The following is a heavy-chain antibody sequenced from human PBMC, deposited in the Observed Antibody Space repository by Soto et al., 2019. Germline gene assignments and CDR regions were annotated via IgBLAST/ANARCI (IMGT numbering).Heavy chain of an antibody. V-gene: IGHV4-31*03. D-gene: IGHD1-26*01. CDR3: ARDLSGSYRREYFDL. CDR1: GGSISSGGYY. J-gene: IGHJ2*01. CDR2: IYYSGST. Sequence: QVQLQESGPGLVKPSQTLSLTCTVSGGSISSGGYYWSWIRQHPGKGLEWIGYIYYSGSTYYNPSLQSRVTISVDTSKNQFSLKRSSVTAADTAVYYCARDLSGSYRREYFDLWGRGTLVTVSS.